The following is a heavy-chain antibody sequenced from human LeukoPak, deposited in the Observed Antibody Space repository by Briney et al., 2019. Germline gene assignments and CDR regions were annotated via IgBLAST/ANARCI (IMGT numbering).Heavy chain of an antibody. V-gene: IGHV3-7*03. D-gene: IGHD3-3*01. Sequence: GSLKLSCAASGFTFSSFWMSWVRQAPGKGLEWVANIKKDGSQKYYVDSVEGRFTISRENAKNSLYLQMDSLRGDDTAVYYWTRVFGGYDVSDYWGQGTRVTVSS. CDR2: IKKDGSQK. J-gene: IGHJ4*02. CDR3: TRVFGGYDVSDY. CDR1: GFTFSSFW.